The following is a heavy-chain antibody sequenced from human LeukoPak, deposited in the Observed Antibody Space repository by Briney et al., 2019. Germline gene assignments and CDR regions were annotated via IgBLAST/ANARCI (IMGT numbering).Heavy chain of an antibody. CDR1: GFTVSSNY. J-gene: IGHJ4*02. V-gene: IGHV3-53*05. Sequence: GGSLRLSCAASGFTVSSNYMSWVRQAPGKGLEWVSLIYSGGSTYYADSVKGRFTISRDNSRNTLYLQMNSLRAEDTAVYYCAKLVFRHDGGGLFDYWGQGTLVTVSS. D-gene: IGHD3-10*01. CDR3: AKLVFRHDGGGLFDY. CDR2: IYSGGST.